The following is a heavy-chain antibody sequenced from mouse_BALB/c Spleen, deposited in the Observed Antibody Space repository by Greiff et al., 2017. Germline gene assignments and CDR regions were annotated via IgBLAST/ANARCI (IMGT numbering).Heavy chain of an antibody. CDR2: ISSGGSYT. CDR3: ARQELRDFDY. D-gene: IGHD1-3*01. V-gene: IGHV5-6*01. J-gene: IGHJ2*01. Sequence: EVNVVESGGDLVKPGGSLKLSCAASGFTFSSYGMSWVRQTPDKRLEWVATISSGGSYTYYPDSVKGRFTISRDNAKNTLYLQMSSLKSEDTAMYYCARQELRDFDYWGQGTTLTVSS. CDR1: GFTFSSYG.